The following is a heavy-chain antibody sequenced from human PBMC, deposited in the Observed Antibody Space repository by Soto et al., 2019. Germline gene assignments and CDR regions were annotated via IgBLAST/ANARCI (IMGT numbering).Heavy chain of an antibody. Sequence: GGSLRLSCAASGFTFSTYAMSWVRQAPGKGLEWVSSIIGSGGSTYYADSVKGRFTISRDNSKNTLYLQMNSLRAEDTAVYYCAKRGLYNNDCWGQGTLVTVSS. CDR1: GFTFSTYA. J-gene: IGHJ4*02. D-gene: IGHD1-1*01. CDR2: IIGSGGST. CDR3: AKRGLYNNDC. V-gene: IGHV3-23*01.